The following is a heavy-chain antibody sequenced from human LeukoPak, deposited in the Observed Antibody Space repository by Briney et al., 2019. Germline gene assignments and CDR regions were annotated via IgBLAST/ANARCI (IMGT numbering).Heavy chain of an antibody. CDR1: GYTFTTYY. V-gene: IGHV1-46*01. CDR2: INPSGGAT. Sequence: ASVKVSCKASGYTFTTYYLHWVRQAPGQGLDWMGIINPSGGATSYAQKFQGRVTLTRDTSTGTVYMELSSLKSEDTGVYYCARVRGGVRGVVWDLWGQGTLVTVSS. J-gene: IGHJ4*02. CDR3: ARVRGGVRGVVWDL. D-gene: IGHD3-10*01.